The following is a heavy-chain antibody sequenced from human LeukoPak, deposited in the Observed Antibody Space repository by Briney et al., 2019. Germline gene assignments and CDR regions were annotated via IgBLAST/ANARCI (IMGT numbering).Heavy chain of an antibody. V-gene: IGHV4-61*02. J-gene: IGHJ4*02. CDR1: GGSISSGSYY. CDR2: IYTSGSI. CDR3: ARDIGWTDY. Sequence: SQTLSLTCTVSGGSISSGSYYWSWIRQPAGKGLEWIGRIYTSGSINYNPSLKSRVTISGDMSKNQFSLKLSSVTAADTAVYYCARDIGWTDYWGQGTLVTVSS. D-gene: IGHD6-19*01.